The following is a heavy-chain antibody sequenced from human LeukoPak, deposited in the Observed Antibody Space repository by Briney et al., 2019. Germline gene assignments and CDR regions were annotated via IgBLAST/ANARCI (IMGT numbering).Heavy chain of an antibody. D-gene: IGHD6-13*01. Sequence: PSGTLSLTCAVSGGSISSSNWWSWVRQPPGKGLEWIGEIYHSGSTNYNPSLKSRVTISVDKSKNQFSLKLSSVTAADTAVYYCARNSSSWSWDYYYGMDVWGQGTTVTVSS. CDR2: IYHSGST. CDR3: ARNSSSWSWDYYYGMDV. CDR1: GGSISSSNW. J-gene: IGHJ6*02. V-gene: IGHV4-4*02.